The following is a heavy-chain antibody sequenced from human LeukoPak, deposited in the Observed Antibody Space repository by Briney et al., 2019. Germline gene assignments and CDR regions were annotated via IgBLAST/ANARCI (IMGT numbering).Heavy chain of an antibody. Sequence: SETLSLTCTVSGASISSYYWSWIRQPAGKALEWIGRIYVTGSTTYNPSLESRVTMSLDTSKNHFSLKLSSVTAADTAVYYCATTTIRLGYWGQGTLVTVSS. CDR2: IYVTGST. CDR3: ATTTIRLGY. V-gene: IGHV4-4*07. D-gene: IGHD1-26*01. J-gene: IGHJ4*02. CDR1: GASISSYY.